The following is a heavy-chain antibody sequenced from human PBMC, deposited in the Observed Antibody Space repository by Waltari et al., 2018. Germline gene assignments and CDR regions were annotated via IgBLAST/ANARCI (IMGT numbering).Heavy chain of an antibody. Sequence: QVQLVESGGGVVQPGRSLRLSCAASGFTFSSYGMHWVRPAPAKGLELVAVIWYDGSNKYYADSVKGRFTISRDNSKNTLYLQMNSLRAEDTAMYYCAKGQYCSSTSCYDWFDPWGQGTLVTVSS. J-gene: IGHJ5*02. CDR3: AKGQYCSSTSCYDWFDP. CDR1: GFTFSSYG. CDR2: IWYDGSNK. D-gene: IGHD2-2*01. V-gene: IGHV3-30*18.